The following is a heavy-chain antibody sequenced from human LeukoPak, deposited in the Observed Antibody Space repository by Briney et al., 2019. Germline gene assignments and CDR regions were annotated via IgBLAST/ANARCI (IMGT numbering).Heavy chain of an antibody. CDR2: IYTSGST. V-gene: IGHV4-4*07. D-gene: IGHD3-22*01. Sequence: PSETLPLTCTVCGGSISSYYWSWIRQPAGKGLEWIGRIYTSGSTNYNPSLKSRVTMSVDTSKNQFSLKLSSVTAADTAVYYCARSPDNEYYYDSSGRLYFDYWGQGTLVTVSS. J-gene: IGHJ4*02. CDR3: ARSPDNEYYYDSSGRLYFDY. CDR1: GGSISSYY.